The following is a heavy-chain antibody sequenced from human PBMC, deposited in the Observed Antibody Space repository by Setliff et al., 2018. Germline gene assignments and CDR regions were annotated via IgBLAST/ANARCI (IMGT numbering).Heavy chain of an antibody. J-gene: IGHJ6*03. CDR3: ARGVTRGIYYYYYYMDV. CDR2: IYYSRST. CDR1: GGSISSSSYY. V-gene: IGHV4-39*01. D-gene: IGHD4-4*01. Sequence: SETLSLTCTVSGGSISSSSYYWGCIRQPPGKGLEWTGSIYYSRSTYYNPSLKSRVTISVDTSKNQFSLKLSSVTAADTAVYYCARGVTRGIYYYYYYMDVWGKGTTVTVSS.